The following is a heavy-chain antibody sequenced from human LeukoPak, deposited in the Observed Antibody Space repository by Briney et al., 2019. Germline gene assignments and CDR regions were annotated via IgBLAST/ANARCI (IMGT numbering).Heavy chain of an antibody. CDR1: GFTFSSYA. D-gene: IGHD3-16*02. Sequence: GGSLRLSCAASGFTFSSYAMHWVRQAPGKGLEWVAVISYDGSNKYYVDSVKGRFTISRDNSKNTLYLQMNSLRAEDTAVYYCARTPNTYYDYVWGSYRPRDYFDYWGQGTLVTVSS. J-gene: IGHJ4*02. CDR2: ISYDGSNK. CDR3: ARTPNTYYDYVWGSYRPRDYFDY. V-gene: IGHV3-30*01.